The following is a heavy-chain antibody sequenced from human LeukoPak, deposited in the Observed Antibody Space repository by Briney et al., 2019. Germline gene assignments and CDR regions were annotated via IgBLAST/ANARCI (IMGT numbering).Heavy chain of an antibody. Sequence: GGSLRLSCAASGFIFRDFWMHWVHQAPGKGLVWVSRIDNDGRKTTYADSVKGRFTISRDNAKNTLYLEMNSLRAEDTAVYYCAREWLNSGSLTEYWGQGALVTVSS. D-gene: IGHD1-26*01. CDR1: GFIFRDFW. CDR3: AREWLNSGSLTEY. J-gene: IGHJ4*02. V-gene: IGHV3-74*01. CDR2: IDNDGRKT.